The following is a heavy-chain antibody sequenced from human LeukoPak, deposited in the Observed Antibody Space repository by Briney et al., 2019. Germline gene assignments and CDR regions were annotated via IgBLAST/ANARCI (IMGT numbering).Heavy chain of an antibody. CDR1: GFTISTNV. CDR3: ATNPIVVVAATQG. CDR2: IWYGGRDQ. J-gene: IGHJ4*02. D-gene: IGHD2-15*01. Sequence: GGSLRLSCAASGFTISTNVVHWVRQAPGKGLEWVAVIWYGGRDQSYAGSVKGRFTVSRDNSENTVHLQMNSLRAEDTAVYYCATNPIVVVAATQGWGQGTLVTVSS. V-gene: IGHV3-33*01.